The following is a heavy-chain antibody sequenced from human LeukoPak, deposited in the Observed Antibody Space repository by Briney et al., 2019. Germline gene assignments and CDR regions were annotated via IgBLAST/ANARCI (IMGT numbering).Heavy chain of an antibody. V-gene: IGHV3-74*01. CDR2: IRSDGSST. Sequence: PGGSLRLSCVASGFTFSNYWMHWVRQAPGKGLVWVSRIRSDGSSTIYADSVKGRFTISRDNAKKTLYLQLSSLRAEVTAVYYWTRTYYYDSIDYFDYWGQGPLVTVSS. CDR3: TRTYYYDSIDYFDY. CDR1: GFTFSNYW. J-gene: IGHJ4*02. D-gene: IGHD3-22*01.